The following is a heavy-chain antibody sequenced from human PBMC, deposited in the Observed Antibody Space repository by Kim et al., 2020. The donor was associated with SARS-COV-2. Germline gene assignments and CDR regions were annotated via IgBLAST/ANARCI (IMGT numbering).Heavy chain of an antibody. Sequence: RVTISVDTAKNQFSLKLSSVTAADTAVYYCARGRYYYDSSGYYGLYYFDYWGQGTLVTVSS. V-gene: IGHV4-34*01. J-gene: IGHJ4*02. CDR3: ARGRYYYDSSGYYGLYYFDY. D-gene: IGHD3-22*01.